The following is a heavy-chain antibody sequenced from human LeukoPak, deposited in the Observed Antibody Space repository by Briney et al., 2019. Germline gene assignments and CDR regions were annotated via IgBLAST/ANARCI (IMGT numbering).Heavy chain of an antibody. CDR1: GGSISTYY. Sequence: ASETLSLTCTVSGGSISTYYWSWIRQPPGKGLEWIGYIYYSGSTNYNPSLKSRVTISVDTSKNQFSLKLRSVTAADTAVYYCARDSRSFDYWGQGTLVTVSS. V-gene: IGHV4-59*01. CDR3: ARDSRSFDY. J-gene: IGHJ4*02. CDR2: IYYSGST.